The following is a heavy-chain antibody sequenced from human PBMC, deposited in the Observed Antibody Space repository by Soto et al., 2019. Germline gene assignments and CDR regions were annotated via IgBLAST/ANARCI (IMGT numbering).Heavy chain of an antibody. D-gene: IGHD3-3*01. CDR3: ARDPVLRFLEWSNGMDV. J-gene: IGHJ6*02. Sequence: EVPLVESGGGLVQPGGSLRLSCAASGFTFSSYWMHWVRQAPGKGLVWVSRINSDGSSTSYADSVKGRFTISRDNAKNTLYLQMNSLRAEDTAVYYCARDPVLRFLEWSNGMDVWGQGTTVTVSS. CDR1: GFTFSSYW. V-gene: IGHV3-74*01. CDR2: INSDGSST.